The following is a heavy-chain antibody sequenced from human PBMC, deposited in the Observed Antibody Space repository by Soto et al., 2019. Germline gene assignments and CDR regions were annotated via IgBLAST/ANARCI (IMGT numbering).Heavy chain of an antibody. D-gene: IGHD1-7*01. CDR3: ARFKLELRYFDY. J-gene: IGHJ4*02. CDR2: IXHXGXX. V-gene: IGHV4-34*12. Sequence: SETLSLTSAVYGGSFSGYYWGWIRQPTGKGLEWIGEIXHXGXXXYXXSLKSRVTISVDTSKNQFSLKLSSVTAADTAVYYCARFKLELRYFDYWGQGTLVTVSS. CDR1: GGSFSGYY.